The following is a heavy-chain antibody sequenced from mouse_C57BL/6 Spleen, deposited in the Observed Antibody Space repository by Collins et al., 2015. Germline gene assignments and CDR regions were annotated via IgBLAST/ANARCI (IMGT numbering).Heavy chain of an antibody. CDR1: GYAFTNYL. CDR3: ARGDYKGY. V-gene: IGHV1-54*01. D-gene: IGHD2-12*01. CDR2: INPGSGGT. Sequence: QVQLQQSGAELVRPGTSVKVSCKASGYAFTNYLIEWVKQRPGQGLEWIGVINPGSGGTNYNEKFKGKATLTADKSSSTAYMQLSSLTSDDSAVYFCARGDYKGYWGQGTTLTVSS. J-gene: IGHJ2*01.